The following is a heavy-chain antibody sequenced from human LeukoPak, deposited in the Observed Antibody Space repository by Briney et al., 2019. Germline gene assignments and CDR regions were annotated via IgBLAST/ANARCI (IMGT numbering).Heavy chain of an antibody. CDR3: ARGETQKYYDFWSGYYNYGMDV. V-gene: IGHV3-21*01. D-gene: IGHD3-3*01. CDR1: GFTFSSYS. CDR2: ISSSSSYI. J-gene: IGHJ6*02. Sequence: PGGSLRLSCAASGFTFSSYSMNWVRQAPGKGLEWVSSISSSSSYIYYADSVKGRFTISRDNAKNSLYLQMNSLRAEDTAVYYCARGETQKYYDFWSGYYNYGMDVWGQGTTVTVSS.